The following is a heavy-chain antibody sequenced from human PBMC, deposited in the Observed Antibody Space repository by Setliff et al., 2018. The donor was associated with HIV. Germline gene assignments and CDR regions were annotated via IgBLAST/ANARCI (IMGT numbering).Heavy chain of an antibody. Sequence: SETLSLTCAVYGGSFTDYYWSWIRQPPGKGLEWIGEVNLSGITYYNPSLKGRFTISVDTSKNQFSLKVTSVTAADTAVYYCARHSDFWSEDAFDIWAQGTVVTVSS. CDR3: ARHSDFWSEDAFDI. J-gene: IGHJ3*02. V-gene: IGHV4-34*01. CDR2: VNLSGIT. CDR1: GGSFTDYY. D-gene: IGHD3-3*01.